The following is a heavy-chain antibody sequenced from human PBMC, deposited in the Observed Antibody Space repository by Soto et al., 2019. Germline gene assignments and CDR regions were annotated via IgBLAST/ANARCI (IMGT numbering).Heavy chain of an antibody. CDR2: IKQDGSEK. J-gene: IGHJ3*02. V-gene: IGHV3-7*03. Sequence: GGSLRLSCVASGFTFSSYWMSWVRQAPGKGLEWVANIKQDGSEKYYVDSVKGRFTISRDNAKNSLYLQMNSLRAEDTAVYYCARVRNRAFDIWGQGTMVTVSS. CDR1: GFTFSSYW. CDR3: ARVRNRAFDI.